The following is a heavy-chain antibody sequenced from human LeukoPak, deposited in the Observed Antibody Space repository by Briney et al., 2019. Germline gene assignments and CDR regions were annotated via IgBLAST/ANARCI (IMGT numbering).Heavy chain of an antibody. D-gene: IGHD3-22*01. CDR1: GFSFGTYA. V-gene: IGHV3-23*01. J-gene: IGHJ4*02. Sequence: GGSLRLSCAASGFSFGTYAMTWVRQAPGKGLECVSTGSGSGGNTYYTDSVKGRFTISRDDSKNTLFLQMSSLRAEDTALYYCTKGGVVSAFGYWGQGVLVTVSS. CDR3: TKGGVVSAFGY. CDR2: GSGSGGNT.